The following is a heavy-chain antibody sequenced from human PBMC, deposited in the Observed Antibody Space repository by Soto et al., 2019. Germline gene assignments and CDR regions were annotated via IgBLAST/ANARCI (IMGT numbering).Heavy chain of an antibody. J-gene: IGHJ5*02. D-gene: IGHD3-9*01. Sequence: SETLSLTCTVSGGSVSSGSYYWSWIRQPPGKGLEWIGEIDHSGSTNYNPSLKSRVTISLDTSKNQFSLKLSSVTAADTAVYYCAREKTYYDILTGYYWFDPWGQGTLVTVS. CDR1: GGSVSSGSYY. V-gene: IGHV4-61*01. CDR3: AREKTYYDILTGYYWFDP. CDR2: IDHSGST.